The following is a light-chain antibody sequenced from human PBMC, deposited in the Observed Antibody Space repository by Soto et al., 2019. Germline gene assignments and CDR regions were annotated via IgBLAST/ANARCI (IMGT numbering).Light chain of an antibody. J-gene: IGLJ1*01. V-gene: IGLV2-14*01. Sequence: SALTHPASVSGSPGQSITISCTGTSSDIGTYKYVSWYQHPPGKAPKLMIYEVSNRPSGVSNRFSGSKSGNTASLTISGLQAEDEADYYCSSYTGSSTPYVFGSGTKVTVL. CDR3: SSYTGSSTPYV. CDR1: SSDIGTYKY. CDR2: EVS.